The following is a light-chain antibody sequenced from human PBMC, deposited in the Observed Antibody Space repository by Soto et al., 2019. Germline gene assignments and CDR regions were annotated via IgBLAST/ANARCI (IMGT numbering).Light chain of an antibody. J-gene: IGKJ1*01. CDR2: DAS. V-gene: IGKV3-20*01. Sequence: EIVLTQSPGTLSLSPGERATLSCRASQSVSNNYVAWYQQKPGQAPRLLIYDASSRATGIPDRFSGSGSGTDFTVTSSRLELEDFAVYYCQQCATSPLTFGQGTRVDIK. CDR1: QSVSNNY. CDR3: QQCATSPLT.